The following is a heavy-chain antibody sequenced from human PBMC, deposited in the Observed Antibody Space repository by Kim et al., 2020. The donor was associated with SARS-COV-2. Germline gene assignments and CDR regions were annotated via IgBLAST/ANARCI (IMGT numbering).Heavy chain of an antibody. CDR3: ARDRTGLGGMDV. Sequence: YYADSVKGRFTIARDNAKNSLYLQMNSLRAEDTAVYYCARDRTGLGGMDVWGQGTTVTVSS. J-gene: IGHJ6*02. D-gene: IGHD3-16*01. V-gene: IGHV3-21*01.